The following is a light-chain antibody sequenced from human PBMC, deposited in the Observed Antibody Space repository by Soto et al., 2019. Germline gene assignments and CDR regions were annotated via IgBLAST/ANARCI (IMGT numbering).Light chain of an antibody. CDR2: GAS. Sequence: EIVMTQSPATLSVSPGERASLSCRASQSISTNLAWYQQKPGQAPRLLIYGASTRATGIPARFSGSGSGTEFTLTISSPQSEDFAVYYCQQYDKWQLTFGPGTKVDIK. V-gene: IGKV3-15*01. CDR3: QQYDKWQLT. J-gene: IGKJ3*01. CDR1: QSISTN.